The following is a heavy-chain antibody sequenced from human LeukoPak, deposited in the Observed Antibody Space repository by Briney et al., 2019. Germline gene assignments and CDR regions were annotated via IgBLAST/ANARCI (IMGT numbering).Heavy chain of an antibody. Sequence: SQTLSLTCTVSGGSISSGSYYWSWIRQPAGKGLEWIGRIYTSGSTNYNPSLKSRVTISVDRSKNQFSLKLSSVTAADTAVYYCARSSDLYDFWSGDPWGQGTLVTVSS. CDR3: ARSSDLYDFWSGDP. CDR2: IYTSGST. V-gene: IGHV4-61*02. J-gene: IGHJ5*02. D-gene: IGHD3-3*01. CDR1: GGSISSGSYY.